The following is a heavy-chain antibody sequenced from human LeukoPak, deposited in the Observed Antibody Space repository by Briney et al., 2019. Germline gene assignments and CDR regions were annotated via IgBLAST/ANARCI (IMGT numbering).Heavy chain of an antibody. CDR1: NDSIKDYY. V-gene: IGHV4-30-4*08. D-gene: IGHD6-13*01. Sequence: KPSETLSLTCTVSNDSIKDYYWNWIRQPPGKGLEWIGYIYYSGSTYYNPSLKSRVTISVDTSKNQFSLKLSSVTAADTAVYYCATWDSQQLVWGQGTMVTVSS. CDR3: ATWDSQQLV. J-gene: IGHJ3*01. CDR2: IYYSGST.